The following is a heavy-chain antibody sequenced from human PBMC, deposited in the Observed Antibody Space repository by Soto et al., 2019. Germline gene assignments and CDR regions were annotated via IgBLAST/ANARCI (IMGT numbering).Heavy chain of an antibody. CDR1: GYAFTTYG. CDR2: ISAHNGNT. J-gene: IGHJ4*02. D-gene: IGHD1-1*01. Sequence: QVHLVQSGAEVKKPGASVKVSCQGSGYAFTTYGITWVRQAPGQGLEWMGWISAHNGNTNYAQKLQGRVTVTRDTSTSTAYMELMSLRYDHTAVYYCARGRYGDYWGQGALVTVSS. CDR3: ARGRYGDY. V-gene: IGHV1-18*01.